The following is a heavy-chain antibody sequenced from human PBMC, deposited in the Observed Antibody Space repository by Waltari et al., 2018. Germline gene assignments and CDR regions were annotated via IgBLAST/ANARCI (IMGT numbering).Heavy chain of an antibody. D-gene: IGHD6-19*01. CDR3: ARGSYSSGCDF. CDR2: ILSDGSNE. Sequence: QLVGSGGGVVQPGGSLNISCAASGFTFRNYGMHWVRQSPGKGLEWVAVILSDGSNEYYADSVKGRFTISRDNSKNTLYLQMNSLRVQDTAVYYCARGSYSSGCDFWGQGTQVTVSS. J-gene: IGHJ4*02. V-gene: IGHV3-30*03. CDR1: GFTFRNYG.